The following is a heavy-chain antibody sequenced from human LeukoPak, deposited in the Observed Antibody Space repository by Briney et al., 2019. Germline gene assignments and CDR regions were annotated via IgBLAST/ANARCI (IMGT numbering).Heavy chain of an antibody. CDR1: GFTVSSNY. CDR3: ARGQVTTNSRAFDI. Sequence: PVGSLRLSCAASGFTVSSNYMSWVRQAPGKGLEWVSVIYSGDITYYADSVKGRFTISRDNSKNTLYLQMNSLRAEDTAVYYCARGQVTTNSRAFDIWGQGTMVTVSS. D-gene: IGHD4-17*01. J-gene: IGHJ3*02. CDR2: IYSGDIT. V-gene: IGHV3-53*01.